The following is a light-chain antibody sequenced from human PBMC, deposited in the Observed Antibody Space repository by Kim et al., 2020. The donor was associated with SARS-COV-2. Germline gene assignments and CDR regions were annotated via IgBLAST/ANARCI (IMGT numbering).Light chain of an antibody. CDR3: QQYNNWPFT. Sequence: VSPGERATLSCRASQSVSSNLAWYQQKPGQAPRLLIYGASTRATGIPARFSGSGSGTEFALTISSLQSEDFAVYYCQQYNNWPFTFGPGTKVDIK. J-gene: IGKJ3*01. CDR2: GAS. CDR1: QSVSSN. V-gene: IGKV3-15*01.